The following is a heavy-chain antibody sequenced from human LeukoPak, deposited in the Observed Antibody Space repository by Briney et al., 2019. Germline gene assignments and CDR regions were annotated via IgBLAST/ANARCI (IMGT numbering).Heavy chain of an antibody. D-gene: IGHD6-19*01. V-gene: IGHV3-21*01. CDR1: GFTFSSYN. J-gene: IGHJ4*02. CDR3: ARDRYSSGWYSGIDY. Sequence: GGSLRLSCAASGFTFSSYNMNWVRQAPGKGLEWVSSISSSSSYIYYADSVKGRFTISRDNAKNSLYLQMNSLRAEDTAVYYCARDRYSSGWYSGIDYWGQGTLVTVSS. CDR2: ISSSSSYI.